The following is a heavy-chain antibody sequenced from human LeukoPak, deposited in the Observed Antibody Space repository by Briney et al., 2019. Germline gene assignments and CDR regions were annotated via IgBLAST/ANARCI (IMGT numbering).Heavy chain of an antibody. D-gene: IGHD1-26*01. Sequence: TGGSLRLSCAASGFTFSSYWVHWVRQAPGKGLVWVSPINSDGSSTSYADSVKGRFTTSRDNAKNTLSLQMNSLRAEDTAVYYCARVGGSNAFDIWGQGTMVIVSS. CDR1: GFTFSSYW. CDR2: INSDGSST. J-gene: IGHJ3*02. CDR3: ARVGGSNAFDI. V-gene: IGHV3-74*01.